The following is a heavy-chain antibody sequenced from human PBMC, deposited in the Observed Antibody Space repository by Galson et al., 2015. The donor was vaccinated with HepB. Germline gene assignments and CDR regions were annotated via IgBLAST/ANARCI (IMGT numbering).Heavy chain of an antibody. D-gene: IGHD3-10*01. CDR2: TYYRSKWYS. CDR1: GDSVSSNSAA. Sequence: CAISGDSVSSNSAAWTRIRQSPSRGLEWLGRTYYRSKWYSDYAVSVKSRISFNPDTSKNQFSLQLNSVTPEDTAVYFCARAYGWNYFDSWGQGTLVTVSS. J-gene: IGHJ4*02. V-gene: IGHV6-1*01. CDR3: ARAYGWNYFDS.